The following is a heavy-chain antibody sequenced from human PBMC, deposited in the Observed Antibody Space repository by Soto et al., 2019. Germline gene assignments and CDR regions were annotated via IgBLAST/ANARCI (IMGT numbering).Heavy chain of an antibody. CDR3: ARGGGTRYSYCLPARRNYFDY. J-gene: IGHJ4*02. Sequence: QVQLQQWGAGLLKPSETLSLTCAVYGGSFSGYYWSWIRQPPGKGLEWIGEINHSGSTNYNPSLKSRVTISVDTSKNQFSLKLSSVTAAATAVYYCARGGGTRYSYCLPARRNYFDYWGQGTLVTVSS. D-gene: IGHD5-18*01. V-gene: IGHV4-34*01. CDR1: GGSFSGYY. CDR2: INHSGST.